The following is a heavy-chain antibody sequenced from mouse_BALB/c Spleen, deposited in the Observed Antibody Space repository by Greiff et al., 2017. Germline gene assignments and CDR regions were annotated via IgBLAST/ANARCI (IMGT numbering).Heavy chain of an antibody. Sequence: EVQVVESGPSLVKPSQTLSLTCSVTGDSITSGYWNWIRKFPGNKLEYMGYISYSGSTYYNPSLKSRISITRDTSKNQYYLQLNSVTTEDTATYYCASAQTARATFPFAYWGQGTLVTVSA. V-gene: IGHV3-8*02. J-gene: IGHJ3*01. CDR1: GDSITSGY. CDR2: ISYSGST. CDR3: ASAQTARATFPFAY. D-gene: IGHD3-2*01.